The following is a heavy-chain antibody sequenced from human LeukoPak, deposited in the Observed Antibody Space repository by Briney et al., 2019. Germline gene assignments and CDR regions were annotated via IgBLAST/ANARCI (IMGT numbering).Heavy chain of an antibody. CDR3: AGWYSSSSLGVNWFDP. CDR1: GGSISSSNW. D-gene: IGHD6-6*01. V-gene: IGHV4-4*02. CDR2: IYHSGST. J-gene: IGHJ5*02. Sequence: PSETLSLTCAVSGGSISSSNWWSWVRQPPGKGLEWIGEIYHSGSTNYNPSLKSRVTISVDKSKNQFSLKLSSVTAADTVVYYCAGWYSSSSLGVNWFDPWGQGTLVTVSS.